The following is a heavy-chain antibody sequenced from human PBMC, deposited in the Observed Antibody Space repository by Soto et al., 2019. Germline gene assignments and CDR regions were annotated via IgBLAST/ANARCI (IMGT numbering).Heavy chain of an antibody. J-gene: IGHJ5*02. CDR1: GASISSYF. V-gene: IGHV4-4*07. CDR3: AREAGPDRWFDP. D-gene: IGHD6-19*01. Sequence: QVQLQESGPGLVEPSETLSLTCTVSGASISSYFWTCIRQHAGKGLDWIGRISTSGTTNYNPSLKSRVTMSVYTSKNHFSLNLSSVTAADTAVYYCAREAGPDRWFDPWGQGTLVPVSS. CDR2: ISTSGTT.